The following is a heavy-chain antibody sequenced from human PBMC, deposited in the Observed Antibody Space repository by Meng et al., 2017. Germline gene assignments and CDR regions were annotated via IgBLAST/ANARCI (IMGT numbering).Heavy chain of an antibody. J-gene: IGHJ4*02. Sequence: EAQLAGAAPGLSNPSGTLALHCAGSGCSISSSTSWGWVRQASGKGLEWVGRIRNKANSYATAYAASVKGSFTISRDDTKNTAYLQMNSLKTEDTAVYYCTRHGVGGATPPFDYWGQGTLVTVSS. V-gene: IGHV3-73*02. CDR3: TRHGVGGATPPFDY. CDR1: GCSISSSTS. D-gene: IGHD1-26*01. CDR2: IRNKANSYAT.